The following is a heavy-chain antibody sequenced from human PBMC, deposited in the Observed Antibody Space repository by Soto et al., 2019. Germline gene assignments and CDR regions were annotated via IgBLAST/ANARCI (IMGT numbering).Heavy chain of an antibody. CDR2: IYYSGTT. CDR3: ARARSGYSGYDHFDY. Sequence: SETLSLTCTVSSGSVSSDIYFWSWIRQHPGKGLEWIGYIYYSGTTYYSPSLKSRVTISVDTSKNQFSLKLSSVTAADTAVYYCARARSGYSGYDHFDYWGQGTLVTVSS. CDR1: SGSVSSDIYF. V-gene: IGHV4-31*03. D-gene: IGHD5-12*01. J-gene: IGHJ4*02.